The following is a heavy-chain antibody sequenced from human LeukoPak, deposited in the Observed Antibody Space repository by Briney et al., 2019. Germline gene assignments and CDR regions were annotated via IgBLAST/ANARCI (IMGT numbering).Heavy chain of an antibody. CDR3: ARDQYDFWSGCYGMDV. V-gene: IGHV3-48*03. Sequence: GGSLRLSCAASGFTFSSYEMNWVRQAPGKGLEWVSYISSSGSTIYYSDSVKGRFTISRDNAKNSLYLQMNSLRAEDTAVYYCARDQYDFWSGCYGMDVWGQGTTVTVSS. J-gene: IGHJ6*02. CDR1: GFTFSSYE. D-gene: IGHD3-3*01. CDR2: ISSSGSTI.